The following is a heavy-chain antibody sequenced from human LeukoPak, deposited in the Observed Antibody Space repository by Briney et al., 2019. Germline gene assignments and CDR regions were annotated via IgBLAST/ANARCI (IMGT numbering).Heavy chain of an antibody. CDR2: MNPNSGNT. D-gene: IGHD3-3*01. CDR3: ARGLPDDFWSGYYTGAFDI. Sequence: GASVKVSCKASGYTFTSYDINWVRQATGQGLEWMGWMNPNSGNTGYAQKFQGRVTITRNTSISTAYMELSSLRSEDTAVYYCARGLPDDFWSGYYTGAFDIWGQGTMVTVSS. V-gene: IGHV1-8*03. CDR1: GYTFTSYD. J-gene: IGHJ3*02.